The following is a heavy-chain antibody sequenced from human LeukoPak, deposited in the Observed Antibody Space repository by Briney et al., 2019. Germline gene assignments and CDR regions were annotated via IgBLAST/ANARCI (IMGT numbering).Heavy chain of an antibody. CDR2: INHSGST. Sequence: PSETLSLTCAVYGGSFSGYYWSWIGQPPGKGLEWIGEINHSGSTNYNPSLKSRVTISVDTSKNQFSLKVTSVTAADTAVYYCASLTMIVAPWGQGTLVTVSS. D-gene: IGHD3-22*01. J-gene: IGHJ4*02. CDR3: ASLTMIVAP. V-gene: IGHV4-34*01. CDR1: GGSFSGYY.